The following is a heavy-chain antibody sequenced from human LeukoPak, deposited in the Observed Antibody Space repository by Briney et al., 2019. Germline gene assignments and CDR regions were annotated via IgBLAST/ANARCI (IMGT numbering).Heavy chain of an antibody. Sequence: ASVKVSCKASGGTFSSYAISWVRQAPGQGLEWMGGIIPIFGTANYAQKFQGRVTITTDESTSTAYMELSSLRSEDMAVYYCAVTSYYYYYMDVWGKGTTVTVSS. CDR2: IIPIFGTA. D-gene: IGHD4-11*01. CDR3: AVTSYYYYYMDV. V-gene: IGHV1-69*05. J-gene: IGHJ6*03. CDR1: GGTFSSYA.